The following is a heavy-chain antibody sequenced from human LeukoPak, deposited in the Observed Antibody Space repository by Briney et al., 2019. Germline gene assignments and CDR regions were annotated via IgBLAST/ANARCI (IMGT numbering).Heavy chain of an antibody. CDR3: AKDFFASTAARPHY. J-gene: IGHJ4*02. Sequence: GGSLRLSCAASGFTFSSYGMHWVRQAPGKGLEWVAFIRYDGSYKYYADSVKGRFTISRDNSRNTLYLQMNSLRAEDTAVYYCAKDFFASTAARPHYWGQGTLVTVSS. V-gene: IGHV3-30*02. CDR1: GFTFSSYG. D-gene: IGHD6-6*01. CDR2: IRYDGSYK.